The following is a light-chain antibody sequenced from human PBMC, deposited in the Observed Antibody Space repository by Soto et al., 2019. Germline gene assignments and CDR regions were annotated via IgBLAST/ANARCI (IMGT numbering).Light chain of an antibody. CDR1: SSDIGGYNY. Sequence: QSALTQPASVSGSPGQSITISCTGTSSDIGGYNYVSWYQRHPGRAPKLIIYNVNDRPPWISDRFSGSKSDNAASLTISGLQTEDEADYLCSSYTSTGPQVLFGGGTKLTGL. J-gene: IGLJ2*01. CDR3: SSYTSTGPQVL. V-gene: IGLV2-14*03. CDR2: NVN.